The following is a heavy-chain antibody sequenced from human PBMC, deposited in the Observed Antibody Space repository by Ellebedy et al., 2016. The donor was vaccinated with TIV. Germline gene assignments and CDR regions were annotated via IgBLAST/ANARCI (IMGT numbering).Heavy chain of an antibody. CDR2: ISSSSSYT. Sequence: GESLKISXAASGFTFSDYYMSWIRQAPGKGLEWVSYISSSSSYTNYADSVKGRFTISRDNAKNSLYLQMNSLRAEDTAVYYCARTYYDSSGYWGAGAFDIWGQGTMVTVSS. D-gene: IGHD3-22*01. J-gene: IGHJ3*02. CDR1: GFTFSDYY. CDR3: ARTYYDSSGYWGAGAFDI. V-gene: IGHV3-11*03.